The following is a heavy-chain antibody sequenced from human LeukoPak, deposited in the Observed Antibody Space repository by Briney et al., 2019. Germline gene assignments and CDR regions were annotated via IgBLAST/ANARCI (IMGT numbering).Heavy chain of an antibody. Sequence: SQTLSLTCAISGDSVSSYNVAWHWIRQSASRGLEWLGRTYYRSKWFFDYAVSVRGRITINADTSKNQFSLQLNSVTPEDTAVYYCARAIRVGWFDPWGQGTLVAVSS. J-gene: IGHJ5*02. V-gene: IGHV6-1*01. CDR3: ARAIRVGWFDP. D-gene: IGHD1-26*01. CDR2: TYYRSKWFF. CDR1: GDSVSSYNVA.